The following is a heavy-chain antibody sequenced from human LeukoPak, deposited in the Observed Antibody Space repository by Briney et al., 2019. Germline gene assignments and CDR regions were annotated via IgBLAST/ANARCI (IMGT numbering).Heavy chain of an antibody. CDR1: GFTFSSN. V-gene: IGHV3-30*18. Sequence: PGGSLRLSCAVSGFTFSSNHWVRQAPGKGLEWVAVISYDGSKKYYADSVKGRFTISRDSSKNTLSLQMNSLRAEDTAVYYCAKEYDRVHDAFDIWGQGTMVTVSS. D-gene: IGHD3-9*01. CDR2: ISYDGSKK. J-gene: IGHJ3*02. CDR3: AKEYDRVHDAFDI.